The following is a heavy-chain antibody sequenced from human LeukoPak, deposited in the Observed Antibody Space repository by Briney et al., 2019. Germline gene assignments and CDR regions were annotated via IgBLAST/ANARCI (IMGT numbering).Heavy chain of an antibody. Sequence: GESLKISCKGSGYRYTSYWIGWARQMPGKGLEWMGIINPGDSKTRYSPSFQGQVTISADKSISTAYLQWNSLKASDTAMYYCARLEYSSSSGEGWFDPWGQGTLVTVSS. D-gene: IGHD6-6*01. CDR2: INPGDSKT. CDR1: GYRYTSYW. J-gene: IGHJ5*02. CDR3: ARLEYSSSSGEGWFDP. V-gene: IGHV5-51*01.